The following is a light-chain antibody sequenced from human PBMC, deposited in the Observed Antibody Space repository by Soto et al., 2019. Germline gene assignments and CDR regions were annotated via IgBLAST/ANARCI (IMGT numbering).Light chain of an antibody. Sequence: QSVLTQPPSASGSPGQSVTISCTGTSSDVGIYNYVSWYQQHPGKAPKVLTYEVTKRPSGVPDRFSGSKSGNTASLTVSGLQAEDEADYSCSSYAGRNTLIFGEGTKLTVL. J-gene: IGLJ2*01. V-gene: IGLV2-8*01. CDR2: EVT. CDR3: SSYAGRNTLI. CDR1: SSDVGIYNY.